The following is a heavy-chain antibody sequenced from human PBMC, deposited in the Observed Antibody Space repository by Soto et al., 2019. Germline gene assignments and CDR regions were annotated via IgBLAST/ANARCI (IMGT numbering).Heavy chain of an antibody. CDR1: GFTFSDYY. CDR3: ARHPGDYGAL. V-gene: IGHV3-11*01. D-gene: IGHD4-17*01. CDR2: ISSSGSPI. J-gene: IGHJ4*02. Sequence: PGGSLRLSCVASGFTFSDYYMNWIRQAPGKGLEWLSYISSSGSPIYYADSVKGRFTISRDNAKNSLYLQMNSLRAEDTAVYYCARHPGDYGALWGQGTLVTVSS.